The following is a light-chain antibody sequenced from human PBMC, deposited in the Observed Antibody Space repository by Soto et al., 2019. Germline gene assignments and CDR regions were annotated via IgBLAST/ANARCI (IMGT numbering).Light chain of an antibody. Sequence: QSVLTQPPSVSGAPGQRVTISCTGSSSNIGAGYDVHWYQQVPGTAPKLLIYGNINRPSGVPDRFSGSKSGTSASLAITGLRAEDEADYYCQSYESSLPVVFGGGTKLTVL. CDR1: SSNIGAGYD. J-gene: IGLJ2*01. CDR3: QSYESSLPVV. CDR2: GNI. V-gene: IGLV1-40*01.